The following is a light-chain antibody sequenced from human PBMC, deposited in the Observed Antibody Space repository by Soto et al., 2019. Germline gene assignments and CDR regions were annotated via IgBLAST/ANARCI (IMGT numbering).Light chain of an antibody. V-gene: IGKV2-28*01. J-gene: IGKJ4*01. Sequence: DVVMTQSPLSLPVTPGEPASISCRSSRSLLSSNGYNYLNWYLQKPGQSPQLLIYLGSNRASGVPARFSGSGSGTDFTLKISRVEAEDVGVYYCAQGLQTPLTFGGGTKVDIK. CDR2: LGS. CDR1: RSLLSSNGYNY. CDR3: AQGLQTPLT.